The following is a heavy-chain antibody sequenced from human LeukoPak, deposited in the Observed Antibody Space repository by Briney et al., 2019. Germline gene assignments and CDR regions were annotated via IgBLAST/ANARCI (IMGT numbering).Heavy chain of an antibody. CDR1: GGSFSGYY. V-gene: IGHV4-34*01. CDR2: IYHSGST. D-gene: IGHD4-17*01. Sequence: SETLSLTCAVYGGSFSGYYWSWIRQPPGKGLEWIGSIYHSGSTYYNPSLKSRVTISVDTSKNQFSLKLSSVTAADTAVYYCARTTVTEPFDYWGQGTLVTVSS. J-gene: IGHJ4*02. CDR3: ARTTVTEPFDY.